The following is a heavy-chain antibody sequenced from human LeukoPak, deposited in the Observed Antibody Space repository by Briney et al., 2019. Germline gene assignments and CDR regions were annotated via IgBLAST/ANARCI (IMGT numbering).Heavy chain of an antibody. CDR1: GYTFTSYG. CDR2: ISAYNGNT. D-gene: IGHD2-2*01. V-gene: IGHV1-18*01. CDR3: ARGRGYCSSTSCYHFDY. J-gene: IGHJ4*02. Sequence: ASVKVSCKASGYTFTSYGISWMRQAPGQGLEWMGWISAYNGNTNYAQKFQGRVTMTTDTSTSTAYMELRSLRSDDTAVYYCARGRGYCSSTSCYHFDYWGQGTLVTVSS.